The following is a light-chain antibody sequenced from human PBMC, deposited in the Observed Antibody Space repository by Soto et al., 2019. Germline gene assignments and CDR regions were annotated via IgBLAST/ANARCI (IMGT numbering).Light chain of an antibody. J-gene: IGKJ5*01. Sequence: EIVLTQSPGTLSLSPGERAIFSCRASHSVSITYLAWYQQKPGQAPRLLIYGASNRATGIPDRFSGSGSGTDFTLTISRLEPEDFAVYYCHQYGISPPVTFGQGTRLEI. CDR1: HSVSITY. CDR2: GAS. V-gene: IGKV3-20*01. CDR3: HQYGISPPVT.